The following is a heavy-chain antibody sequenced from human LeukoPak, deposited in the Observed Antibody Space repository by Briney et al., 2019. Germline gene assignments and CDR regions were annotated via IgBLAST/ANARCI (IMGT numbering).Heavy chain of an antibody. CDR3: ALYPRRMGEVANFEY. J-gene: IGHJ4*02. CDR1: GYSFTTYW. D-gene: IGHD3-16*01. Sequence: GESLKISCLGSGYSFTTYWIGWVRQMPGKGLEWMGIIYPDDSDTTFSPSFQGQVTMSADKSINTAYLQWSSLKASDTAMYYCALYPRRMGEVANFEYWGQGTLVTVSS. CDR2: IYPDDSDT. V-gene: IGHV5-51*01.